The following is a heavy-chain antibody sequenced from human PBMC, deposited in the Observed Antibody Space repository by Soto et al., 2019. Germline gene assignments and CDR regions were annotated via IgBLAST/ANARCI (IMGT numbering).Heavy chain of an antibody. J-gene: IGHJ6*02. CDR1: GGTFTSYG. Sequence: ASVKVSCKASGGTFTSYGISWVRQAPGQGLEWMGWISAYNGNTNYAQKLQGRVTMTTDTSTSTAYMELRSLRTDDTAVYYCARGISGFWSGYYRESYYYYYGMDVWGQGTTVTVSS. D-gene: IGHD3-3*01. V-gene: IGHV1-18*01. CDR2: ISAYNGNT. CDR3: ARGISGFWSGYYRESYYYYYGMDV.